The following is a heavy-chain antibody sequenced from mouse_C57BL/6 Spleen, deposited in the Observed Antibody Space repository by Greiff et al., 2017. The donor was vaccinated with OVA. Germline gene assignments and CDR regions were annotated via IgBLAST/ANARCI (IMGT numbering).Heavy chain of an antibody. V-gene: IGHV1-42*01. D-gene: IGHD3-2*02. J-gene: IGHJ3*01. CDR1: GYSFTGYY. CDR3: AREQLRLRGAGFAY. Sequence: VQLQQSGPELVKPGASVKISCKASGYSFTGYYMNWVKQSPEKSLEWIGEINPSTGGTTYNQKFKAKATLTVDKSSSTAYMQLKSLTSEDSAVYYCAREQLRLRGAGFAYWGQGTLVTVSA. CDR2: INPSTGGT.